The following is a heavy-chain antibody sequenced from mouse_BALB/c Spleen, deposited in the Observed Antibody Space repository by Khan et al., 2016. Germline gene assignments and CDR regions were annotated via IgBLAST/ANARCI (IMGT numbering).Heavy chain of an antibody. CDR1: GYSITSDYA. V-gene: IGHV3-2*02. J-gene: IGHJ2*01. D-gene: IGHD1-1*01. Sequence: EVQLQESGPGLVKPSQSLSLTCTVTGYSITSDYAWNWIRQFPGNKLEWMGYISYSGSTSYNPSLKSRISITRDTSKNQFFLQLNSVTTEDTATXYGARWITTVVAYYFDYWDQGTTLTVSS. CDR2: ISYSGST. CDR3: ARWITTVVAYYFDY.